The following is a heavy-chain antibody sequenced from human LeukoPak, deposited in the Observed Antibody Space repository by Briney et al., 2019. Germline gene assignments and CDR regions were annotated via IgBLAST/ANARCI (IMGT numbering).Heavy chain of an antibody. D-gene: IGHD3-3*01. Sequence: PSETLSLTCTVSGGSISSSSYYWGWIRQPPGKGLEWIGSIYYSGSTYYNPSLKSRVTISVDTSKNQFSLKLSSVTAADTAVYYCAEHLRFGYMDVWGKGTTVTVSS. CDR1: GGSISSSSYY. V-gene: IGHV4-39*07. J-gene: IGHJ6*03. CDR2: IYYSGST. CDR3: AEHLRFGYMDV.